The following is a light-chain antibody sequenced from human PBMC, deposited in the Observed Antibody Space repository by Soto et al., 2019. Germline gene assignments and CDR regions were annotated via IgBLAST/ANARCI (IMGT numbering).Light chain of an antibody. J-gene: IGKJ3*01. Sequence: EVVTTQSPATLSVSPGERATLSCRASQGLGTNLAWYQQKPGQAPRLLIYGASSRATGIPDRFSGSGSGTDFTLTISRLEPEDFAVYYCQQYGSSPLFTFGPGTKVDIK. CDR1: QGLGTN. CDR2: GAS. V-gene: IGKV3-20*01. CDR3: QQYGSSPLFT.